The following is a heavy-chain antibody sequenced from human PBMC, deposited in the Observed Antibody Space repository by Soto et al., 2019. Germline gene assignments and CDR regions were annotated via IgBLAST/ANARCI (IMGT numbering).Heavy chain of an antibody. CDR2: IYYSGST. Sequence: SETLSLTCTVSGGSISNYYWSWIRQPPGKGLEWIGYIYYSGSTTYNPSLKSRVTISVDTSKNQFSLDLTSVTAADTALYYCVRERTIFGVAPGGGVDVWGQGTTVTVSS. CDR3: VRERTIFGVAPGGGVDV. J-gene: IGHJ6*02. D-gene: IGHD3-3*01. CDR1: GGSISNYY. V-gene: IGHV4-59*12.